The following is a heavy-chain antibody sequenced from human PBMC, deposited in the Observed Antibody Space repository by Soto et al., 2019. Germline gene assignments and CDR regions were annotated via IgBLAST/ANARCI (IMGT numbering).Heavy chain of an antibody. Sequence: SVNVSCKASGGTFSTYGISWVPQAPGQGLEWMGGIIPISDTTNYAQKFQGRVTITADESTSTAYMELSSLRSEDTAVYYCARSQGSSTSLEIYYYYYYGMDVWGQGTTVTVSS. D-gene: IGHD2-2*01. J-gene: IGHJ6*02. V-gene: IGHV1-69*13. CDR1: GGTFSTYG. CDR2: IIPISDTT. CDR3: ARSQGSSTSLEIYYYYYYGMDV.